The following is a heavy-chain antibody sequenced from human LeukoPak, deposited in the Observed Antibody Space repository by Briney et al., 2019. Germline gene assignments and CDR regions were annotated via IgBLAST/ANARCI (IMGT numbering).Heavy chain of an antibody. V-gene: IGHV4-59*08. CDR2: IYYSGST. CDR3: ARQLLKKYCSGGSCYFNWFDP. Sequence: SETLSLTCTVSGGSISSYYWSWIRQPPGKGLEWIGYIYYSGSTNYNPSLKSRVTISVDTSKNQFSLKLSSVTAADTAVYYCARQLLKKYCSGGSCYFNWFDPWGQGTLVTVSS. D-gene: IGHD2-15*01. J-gene: IGHJ5*02. CDR1: GGSISSYY.